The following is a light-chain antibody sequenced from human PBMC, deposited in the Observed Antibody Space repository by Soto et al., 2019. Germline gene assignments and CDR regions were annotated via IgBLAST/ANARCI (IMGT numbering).Light chain of an antibody. CDR2: ASS. J-gene: IGKJ1*01. V-gene: IGKV1-17*01. CDR3: LQHNSYPRT. CDR1: QGIRND. Sequence: DIQMTQSPSSLAASVGDRITITCRASQGIRNDLGWDQQKPGKDPERLIYASSSVQSGVPSSVSGSGSGTEFTLTISSLQPEDLATYDCLQHNSYPRTFGQGTNVEIK.